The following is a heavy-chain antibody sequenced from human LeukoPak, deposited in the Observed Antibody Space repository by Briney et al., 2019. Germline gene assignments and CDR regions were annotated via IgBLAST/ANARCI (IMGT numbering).Heavy chain of an antibody. D-gene: IGHD6-13*01. CDR3: ARGSKAAPGTFDY. V-gene: IGHV4-59*01. CDR2: IYYTGST. J-gene: IGHJ4*02. CDR1: GGSISSYY. Sequence: SETLSLTCTVSGGSISSYYWSWIRQPPGKGMEWIGYIYYTGSTDYNPSLKSRVAISVDTSKNQFSLKLSSVTAADTAVYYCARGSKAAPGTFDYWGQGTLVTVSS.